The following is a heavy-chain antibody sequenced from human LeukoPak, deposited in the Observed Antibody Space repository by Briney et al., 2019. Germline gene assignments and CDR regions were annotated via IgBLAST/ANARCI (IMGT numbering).Heavy chain of an antibody. Sequence: GGSLRLSCTASGFTFSYYWINWVSQAPGRGLEWEASIEQDGSEKWYVDSVKGRFTISRDNAKNSVYLQMKNLRVEDTAVYYCLRDRGYSTYDCWGQGTLVTVSS. CDR1: GFTFSYYW. J-gene: IGHJ4*02. D-gene: IGHD6-13*01. CDR3: LRDRGYSTYDC. V-gene: IGHV3-7*01. CDR2: IEQDGSEK.